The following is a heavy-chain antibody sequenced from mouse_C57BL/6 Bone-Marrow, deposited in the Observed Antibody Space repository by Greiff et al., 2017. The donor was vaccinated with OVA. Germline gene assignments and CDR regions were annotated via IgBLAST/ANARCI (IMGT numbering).Heavy chain of an antibody. Sequence: VEPGASVKISCKASGYTFTDYYMNWVKQSHGKSLEWIGDINPNNGGTSYNQKFKGKATLTVDKSSSTAYMELRSLTSEDSAVYYCARRGITTVVAEYFDVWGTGTTVTVSS. CDR1: GYTFTDYY. CDR2: INPNNGGT. V-gene: IGHV1-26*01. D-gene: IGHD1-1*01. J-gene: IGHJ1*03. CDR3: ARRGITTVVAEYFDV.